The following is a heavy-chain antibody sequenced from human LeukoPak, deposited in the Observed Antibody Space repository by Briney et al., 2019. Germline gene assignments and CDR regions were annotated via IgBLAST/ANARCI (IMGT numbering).Heavy chain of an antibody. CDR2: IYYSGST. CDR3: ARHPTGVVAATSYFDY. CDR1: GGSISSYY. Sequence: SETLSLTCTVSGGSISSYYWSWLRQPPGKGLEWIGYIYYSGSTNYNPSLKSRVTISVDTSKNQFSLKLSSVTAADTAVYYCARHPTGVVAATSYFDYWGQGTLVTVSS. D-gene: IGHD2-15*01. V-gene: IGHV4-59*01. J-gene: IGHJ4*02.